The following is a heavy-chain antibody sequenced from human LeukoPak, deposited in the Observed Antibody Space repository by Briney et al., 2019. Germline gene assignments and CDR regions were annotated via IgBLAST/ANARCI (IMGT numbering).Heavy chain of an antibody. CDR1: GFTLSNYW. J-gene: IGHJ3*02. CDR3: IRSMDTFDI. CDR2: IDTYGSST. D-gene: IGHD2-8*01. Sequence: PGGSLRLSCAASGFTLSNYWMHWVRQAPGKGLVWVSGIDTYGSSTNYADSVRGRFTISRDNAKNTLYLQMNGLRAGDTAVYYCIRSMDTFDIWGQGTMVTVSS. V-gene: IGHV3-74*01.